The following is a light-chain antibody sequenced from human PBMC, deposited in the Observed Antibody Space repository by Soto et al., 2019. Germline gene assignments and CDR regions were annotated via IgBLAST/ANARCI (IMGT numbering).Light chain of an antibody. CDR2: AAS. CDR1: QSVSSSY. Sequence: EIVLTQSPGTLSLSPGERATLSCRASQSVSSSYLAWYQQKPGQAPRPLIYAASSRATGIPDRFSGSGSGTDFTLFINRLEPEDFAVYYCHQYGSSRWTFGQGTKVDIK. V-gene: IGKV3-20*01. J-gene: IGKJ1*01. CDR3: HQYGSSRWT.